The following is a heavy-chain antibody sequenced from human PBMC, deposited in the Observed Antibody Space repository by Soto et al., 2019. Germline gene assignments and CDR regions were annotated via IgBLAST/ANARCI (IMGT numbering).Heavy chain of an antibody. CDR3: XXXXXSTTTCHVXXXDS. J-gene: IGHJ4*02. Sequence: EVQLVESGGGLAQPGGSVRLSCAASGFTFSSYEMNWVRQAPGKTLEWVSYISSGGDSSYYADSVKGRFTISRDNAKNSLSLQIXXXXXXXXXXXXXXXXXXSTTTCHVXXXDSWGXXTLXXX. V-gene: IGHV3-48*03. CDR2: ISSGGDSS. CDR1: GFTFSSYE. D-gene: IGHD2-2*01.